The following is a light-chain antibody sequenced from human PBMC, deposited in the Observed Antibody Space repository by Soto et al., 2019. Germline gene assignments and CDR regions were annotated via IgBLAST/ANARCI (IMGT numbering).Light chain of an antibody. CDR1: QSVSSN. CDR2: GAS. V-gene: IGKV3-15*01. Sequence: PAPLSVSPGERATLSCRASQSVSSNLAWYQQKPGQAPRLLIYGASTRATGIPARFSGSGSGTEFTLTISSLQSEDFAVYYCQQYNNWPLTFGQGTRLEIK. CDR3: QQYNNWPLT. J-gene: IGKJ5*01.